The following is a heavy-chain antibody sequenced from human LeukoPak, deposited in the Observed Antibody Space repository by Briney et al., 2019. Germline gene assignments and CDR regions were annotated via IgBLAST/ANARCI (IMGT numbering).Heavy chain of an antibody. J-gene: IGHJ1*01. V-gene: IGHV3-23*01. Sequence: GGSLRLSCAASGFTSSSYAMSWVRQAPGKGLEWVSVISGRGDITYYADSVRGRFTISRDNSKNTLYLQMNSLRAEDTAVYYCAKDLLRFFASEYFQHWGQGTLVTVS. CDR1: GFTSSSYA. CDR3: AKDLLRFFASEYFQH. D-gene: IGHD3-3*01. CDR2: ISGRGDIT.